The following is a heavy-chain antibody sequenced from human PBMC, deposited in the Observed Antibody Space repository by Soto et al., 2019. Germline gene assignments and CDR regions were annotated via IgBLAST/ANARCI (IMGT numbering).Heavy chain of an antibody. D-gene: IGHD3-10*02. J-gene: IGHJ3*02. CDR2: IYYSGST. CDR3: VRDLPLSGYYVLI. Sequence: QVQLQESGPGLVKPSQTLSLTCTVSGGSISSGDHYWSWIRQPPGKGLEWIGYIYYSGSTDYNPSLKSRVTISVDTSKNQFSLKLSSVTAADTAVYYCVRDLPLSGYYVLIWGQGTMVTVSS. CDR1: GGSISSGDHY. V-gene: IGHV4-30-4*01.